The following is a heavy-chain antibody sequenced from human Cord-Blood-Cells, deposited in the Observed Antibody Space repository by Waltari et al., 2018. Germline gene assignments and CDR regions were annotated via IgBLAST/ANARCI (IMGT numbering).Heavy chain of an antibody. D-gene: IGHD3-10*01. Sequence: QVQLVESGGGVVQPGRSLSLSCAASGFTFSSYGLHWVRQDPGKGLEWVAVIGYDGSNKYYADSVKGRFTISRDNSKNTLYLQMNSLRAEDTAVYYCARDLGYGSGSYYAFDIWGQGTMVTVSS. J-gene: IGHJ3*02. V-gene: IGHV3-33*01. CDR1: GFTFSSYG. CDR3: ARDLGYGSGSYYAFDI. CDR2: IGYDGSNK.